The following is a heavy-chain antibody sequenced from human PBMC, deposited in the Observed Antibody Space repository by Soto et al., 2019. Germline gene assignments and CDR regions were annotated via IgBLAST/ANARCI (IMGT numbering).Heavy chain of an antibody. CDR2: VSGSGGST. Sequence: GGSLRLSCAASGFTFSSYAMSWVRQAPGKGLEWVSGVSGSGGSTYYADSVKGRFTISRDNSKHTLYLQMNSLRAEDTAVYYCAKSTGGYVLMVYTIDYFQHWGQGTLVTVSS. D-gene: IGHD2-8*01. CDR3: AKSTGGYVLMVYTIDYFQH. CDR1: GFTFSSYA. J-gene: IGHJ1*01. V-gene: IGHV3-23*01.